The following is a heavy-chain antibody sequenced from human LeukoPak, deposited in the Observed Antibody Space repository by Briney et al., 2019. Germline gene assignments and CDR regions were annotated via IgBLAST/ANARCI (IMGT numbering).Heavy chain of an antibody. D-gene: IGHD1-26*01. J-gene: IGHJ4*02. Sequence: GGSLRLSCAASGFTFSSCAMSWVRQAPGKGLEWVSAISGSGGSTYYADSVKGRFTISRDNSKNTLYLQMDSLRAEDTAVYYCARGRGSVGATYFDYWGQGTLVTVSS. CDR3: ARGRGSVGATYFDY. CDR1: GFTFSSCA. CDR2: ISGSGGST. V-gene: IGHV3-23*01.